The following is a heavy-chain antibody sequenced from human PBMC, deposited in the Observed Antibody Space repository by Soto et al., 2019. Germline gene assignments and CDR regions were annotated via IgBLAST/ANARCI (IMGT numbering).Heavy chain of an antibody. CDR1: GGTFSSYT. CDR3: AMEYCSSNSSYRDS. V-gene: IGHV1-69*02. J-gene: IGHJ4*02. D-gene: IGHD2-2*02. CDR2: IIPILGIA. Sequence: QVQLVQSGAEVKKPGSSVKVSCKASGGTFSSYTISWVRQAPGQGLEWMGRIIPILGIAKYAQEFQGRVTITADKSTSTAYMELSSLRSEDTAVYYCAMEYCSSNSSYRDSWGQGTLVTVSS.